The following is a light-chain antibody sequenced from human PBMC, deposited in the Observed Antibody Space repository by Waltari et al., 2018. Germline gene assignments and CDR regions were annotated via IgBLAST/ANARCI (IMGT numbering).Light chain of an antibody. Sequence: QSALTQPPSASGSPGQSVTISCTGTSSDVGGYNYVSWYQQHPGKAPKVMISEVSKRPSVVPERFSGSKSGNTASLTVSGLQAEDEADYYCSSYGGSNIWVVGGGTKLTGL. CDR1: SSDVGGYNY. CDR2: EVS. V-gene: IGLV2-8*01. CDR3: SSYGGSNIWV. J-gene: IGLJ3*02.